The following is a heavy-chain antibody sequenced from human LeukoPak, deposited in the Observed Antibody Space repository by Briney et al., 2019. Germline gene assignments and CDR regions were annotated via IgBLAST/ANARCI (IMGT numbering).Heavy chain of an antibody. CDR1: GDSISSYY. CDR2: VLHGGTA. V-gene: IGHV4-59*08. Sequence: SETLSLICTVSGDSISSYYWSWIRQSPGKGLTWIGYVLHGGTAEYNRSLKNRVSMSVDTSKRRVSLRLTSVTAADTAVYYCARHGSVIGADDAFDMWGQGTRAIVSS. J-gene: IGHJ3*02. D-gene: IGHD3-22*01. CDR3: ARHGSVIGADDAFDM.